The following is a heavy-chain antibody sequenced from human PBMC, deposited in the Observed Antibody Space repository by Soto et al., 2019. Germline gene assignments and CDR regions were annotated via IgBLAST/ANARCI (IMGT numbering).Heavy chain of an antibody. CDR2: IIPILGIA. CDR1: GGTFSSYT. CDR3: ASGVATIGEDY. V-gene: IGHV1-69*02. D-gene: IGHD5-12*01. Sequence: QVQLVQSGAEVKKPGSSVKVSCKASGGTFSSYTISWVRQAPGQGLEWMGRIIPILGIANYAQKFQGRVTXTXXKSTSTAYMELSSLRSEDTAVYYCASGVATIGEDYWGQGTLVTVSS. J-gene: IGHJ4*02.